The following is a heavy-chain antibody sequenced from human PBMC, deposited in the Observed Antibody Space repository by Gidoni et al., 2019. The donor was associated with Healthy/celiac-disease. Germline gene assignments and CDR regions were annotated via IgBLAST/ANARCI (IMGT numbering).Heavy chain of an antibody. V-gene: IGHV3-15*01. CDR3: TTGPSTVTTFHAEDY. CDR1: GFTVSNAG. CDR2: IKSKTDGGTT. Sequence: EVQLVESGGGLVKPGGSLRLSCAASGFTVSNAGMSWVRQAPGKGLEWVGRIKSKTDGGTTDYAAPVKGRFTISRDDSKNTLYLQMNSLKTEDTAVYYCTTGPSTVTTFHAEDYWGQGTLVTVSS. D-gene: IGHD4-17*01. J-gene: IGHJ4*02.